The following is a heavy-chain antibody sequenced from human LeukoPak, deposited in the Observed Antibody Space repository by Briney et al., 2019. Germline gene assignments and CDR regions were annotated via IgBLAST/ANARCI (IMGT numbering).Heavy chain of an antibody. J-gene: IGHJ4*02. CDR2: IYYSGSI. V-gene: IGHV4-59*08. D-gene: IGHD7-27*01. CDR1: GGSISSYY. Sequence: TSETLSLTCTVSGGSISSYYWSWIRQPPGKGLEWIGYIYYSGSINYNPSLKSRVTISVDTSKNQFSLKLRSVTAADTAVYYCARRPTGDPKFDYWGQGTLVTVSS. CDR3: ARRPTGDPKFDY.